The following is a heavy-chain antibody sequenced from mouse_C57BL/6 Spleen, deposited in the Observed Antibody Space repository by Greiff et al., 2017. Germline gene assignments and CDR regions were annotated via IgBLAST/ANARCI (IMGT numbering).Heavy chain of an antibody. Sequence: QVQLQQSGAELVRPGASVTLSCKASGYTFTDYEMHWVKQTPVHGLEWIGAIDPETGGTAYNQKFKGKAILTADKSSSTAYMELRSLTSEDSAVYYCTRWNYSNYDAMDYWGQGTSVTVSS. D-gene: IGHD2-5*01. CDR3: TRWNYSNYDAMDY. J-gene: IGHJ4*01. CDR2: IDPETGGT. V-gene: IGHV1-15*01. CDR1: GYTFTDYE.